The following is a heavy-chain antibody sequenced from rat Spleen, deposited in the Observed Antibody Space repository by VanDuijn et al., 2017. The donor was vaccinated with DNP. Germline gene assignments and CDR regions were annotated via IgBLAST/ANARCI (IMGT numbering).Heavy chain of an antibody. CDR3: VRGHPPRGFDY. J-gene: IGHJ2*01. Sequence: EVQLQESGSGLVKPSQSLSLTCSVTGYSITSNYWGWIRQFPGKKMEYIGHISYSGRTDYNPSLKSRISITRETSKNQFFLQLNSVTTEDTATYYSVRGHPPRGFDYWGQGVMVTVSS. CDR2: ISYSGRT. V-gene: IGHV3-1*01. CDR1: GYSITSNY. D-gene: IGHD3-8*01.